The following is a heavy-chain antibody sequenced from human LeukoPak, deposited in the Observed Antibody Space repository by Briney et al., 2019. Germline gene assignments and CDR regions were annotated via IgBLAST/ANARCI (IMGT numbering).Heavy chain of an antibody. D-gene: IGHD5-18*01. CDR1: GFTLGGHD. CDR2: VSAGHHS. Sequence: GGSLRLSCTASGFTLGGHDMHWVRQTTGDGLEWVAAVSAGHHSFYAGSVKGRFTVSREDAKNSLYLQMNSLRAGDTAVYYCVREARGYHYTYFDYWGEGSLVSVSS. CDR3: VREARGYHYTYFDY. V-gene: IGHV3-13*01. J-gene: IGHJ4*02.